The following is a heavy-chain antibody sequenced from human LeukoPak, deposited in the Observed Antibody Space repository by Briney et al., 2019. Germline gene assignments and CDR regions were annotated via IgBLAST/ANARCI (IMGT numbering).Heavy chain of an antibody. Sequence: GESLKISCKGSGYSFPTYWIGWVRQMPGKGLEWMGLINPGESDIRYRPSFQGQVTISADKSINTAYLQWSSLKASDSAMYYCASSIGLYSTSGYDHWGQGTLVTVSS. J-gene: IGHJ4*02. CDR3: ASSIGLYSTSGYDH. CDR1: GYSFPTYW. V-gene: IGHV5-51*01. CDR2: INPGESDI. D-gene: IGHD2/OR15-2a*01.